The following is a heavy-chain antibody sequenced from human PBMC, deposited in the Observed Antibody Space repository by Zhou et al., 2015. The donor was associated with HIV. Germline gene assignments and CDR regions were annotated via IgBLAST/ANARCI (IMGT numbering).Heavy chain of an antibody. CDR2: IIPIFGTA. D-gene: IGHD3-3*01. CDR3: ASESRYDFWSGYYIRDYYYYMDV. CDR1: GGTFSSYA. J-gene: IGHJ6*03. Sequence: QVQLVQSGAEVKKPGSSVKVSCKASGGTFSSYAISWVRQAPGQGLEWMGGIIPIFGTANYAQKFQGRVTITADESTSTAYMELSSLRSEDTAVYYCASESRYDFWSGYYIRDYYYYMDVWGKGTTVTVSS. V-gene: IGHV1-69*01.